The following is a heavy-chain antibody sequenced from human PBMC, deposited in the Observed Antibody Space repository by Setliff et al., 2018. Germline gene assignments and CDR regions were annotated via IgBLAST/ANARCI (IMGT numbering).Heavy chain of an antibody. CDR3: ISLWLGYYGLDV. J-gene: IGHJ6*02. Sequence: GESLKISCAASGFTFSNAWMSWVRQAPGKGLEWVGRIKRESDGGTTDYAAPVKGRFTISRDVSKNTLYLQMNSLKTEDTAVYYCISLWLGYYGLDVWGQGTTVTVSS. D-gene: IGHD5-18*01. CDR1: GFTFSNAW. CDR2: IKRESDGGTT. V-gene: IGHV3-15*01.